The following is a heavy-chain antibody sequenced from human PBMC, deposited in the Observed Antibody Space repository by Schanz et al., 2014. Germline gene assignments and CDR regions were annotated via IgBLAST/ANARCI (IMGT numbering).Heavy chain of an antibody. CDR2: LSGSGGST. V-gene: IGHV3-23*04. CDR1: GFTFSSYA. J-gene: IGHJ4*02. Sequence: VHLVESGGGLVKRGGSLRLSCAASGFTFSSYAMSWVRQAPGKGLEWVSALSGSGGSTYYADSVKGRFTISRDNSKNTLYLQMNSLRAEDTAVYYCAKQIHYDILTVTRNWGQGTLVTVSS. D-gene: IGHD3-9*01. CDR3: AKQIHYDILTVTRN.